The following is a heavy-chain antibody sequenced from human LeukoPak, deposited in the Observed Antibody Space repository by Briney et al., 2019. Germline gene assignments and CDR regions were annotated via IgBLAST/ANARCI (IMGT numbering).Heavy chain of an antibody. CDR1: GDSINSFY. CDR2: IYTSGST. V-gene: IGHV4-4*07. D-gene: IGHD2-2*01. J-gene: IGHJ4*02. CDR3: ARDVVAAVGSFDY. Sequence: PSETLSLTCTVSGDSINSFYWSWIRQPAGKGLEWIGRIYTSGSTNYSPSLKSRVTMSVDTSKNQFSLKLSSVTAADTAVYYCARDVVAAVGSFDYWGQGAQVTVSS.